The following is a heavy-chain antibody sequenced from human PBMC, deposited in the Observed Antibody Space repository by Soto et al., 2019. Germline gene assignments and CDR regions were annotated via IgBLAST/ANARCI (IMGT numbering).Heavy chain of an antibody. CDR3: ARLKDYGDSFDY. D-gene: IGHD4-17*01. Sequence: GESLKISCKGPQYTFTNNWIGWVRQLPGKGLEWMGIIYPGDSDARYMPSFQGQITFSADKSINTAYLQWRSLKASDTAIYYCARLKDYGDSFDYWGQGTLVTVSS. J-gene: IGHJ4*01. CDR2: IYPGDSDA. V-gene: IGHV5-51*01. CDR1: QYTFTNNW.